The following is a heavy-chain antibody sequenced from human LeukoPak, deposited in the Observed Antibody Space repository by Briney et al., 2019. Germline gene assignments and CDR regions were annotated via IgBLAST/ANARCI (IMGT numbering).Heavy chain of an antibody. Sequence: PSETLSLTCAVYGGSFSGYYWSWIRQPPGKGLEWIGEINHSGSTNYNPSLKSRVTISVDTSKNQFSLKLTSVTAADTAVYYCAREGGTPESYYYGSGSYYSDFIGYWGQGTLVTVSS. J-gene: IGHJ4*02. D-gene: IGHD3-10*01. V-gene: IGHV4-34*01. CDR3: AREGGTPESYYYGSGSYYSDFIGY. CDR2: INHSGST. CDR1: GGSFSGYY.